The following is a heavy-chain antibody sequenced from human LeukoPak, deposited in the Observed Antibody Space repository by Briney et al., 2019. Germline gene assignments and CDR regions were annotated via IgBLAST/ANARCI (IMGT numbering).Heavy chain of an antibody. CDR1: GGSISSGNYY. CDR2: IYYSGST. Sequence: LQTLSLTCTVSGGSISSGNYYWTWVRQHPGKGLEWIGYIYYSGSTYYNPSLKSRVTISVDTSKNQFSLKLSSVTAADTAVYYCARLQDIVATFDYWGQGTLVTVSS. V-gene: IGHV4-31*03. D-gene: IGHD5-12*01. CDR3: ARLQDIVATFDY. J-gene: IGHJ4*02.